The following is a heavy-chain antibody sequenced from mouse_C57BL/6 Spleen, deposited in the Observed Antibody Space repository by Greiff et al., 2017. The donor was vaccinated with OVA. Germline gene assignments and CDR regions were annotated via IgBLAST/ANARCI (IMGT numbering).Heavy chain of an antibody. V-gene: IGHV1-69*01. CDR2: IDPSDSYT. D-gene: IGHD2-2*01. CDR1: GYTFTSYW. Sequence: QVQLQQPGAELVMPGASVKLSCKASGYTFTSYWMHWVKQRPGQGLEWIGEIDPSDSYTNYNQKFKGKSTLTVDKSSSTAYMQLSSLTSEDSAVYYCARRVWLPYYFDYWGQGTTLTVSS. J-gene: IGHJ2*01. CDR3: ARRVWLPYYFDY.